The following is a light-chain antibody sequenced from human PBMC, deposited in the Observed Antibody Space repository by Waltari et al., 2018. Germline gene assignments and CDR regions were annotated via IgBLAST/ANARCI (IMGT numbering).Light chain of an antibody. CDR2: DVS. Sequence: ETVMTQTPVSLSVTPGQPASMSCKSSQSLLESDGKTYLHWYLQKPGQSPQRLIYDVSSRFSGVPDRFSGSGSGTEFTLRISRVEAEDVGVYYCMQGIHLPLTFGGGTKVEMK. CDR3: MQGIHLPLT. CDR1: QSLLESDGKTY. V-gene: IGKV2-29*02. J-gene: IGKJ4*01.